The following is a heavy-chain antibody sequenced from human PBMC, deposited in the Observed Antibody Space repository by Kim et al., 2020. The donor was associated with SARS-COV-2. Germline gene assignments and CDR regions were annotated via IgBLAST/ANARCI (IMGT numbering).Heavy chain of an antibody. V-gene: IGHV1-8*01. J-gene: IGHJ4*02. CDR3: ARGTKSYSSSPDFDY. D-gene: IGHD6-6*01. Sequence: QKFQGRVTIARNTSISTAYMELRSLRSEDTAVYYCARGTKSYSSSPDFDYWGQGTLVTVSS.